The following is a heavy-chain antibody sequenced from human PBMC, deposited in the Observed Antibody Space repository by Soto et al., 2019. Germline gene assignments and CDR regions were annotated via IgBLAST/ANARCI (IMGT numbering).Heavy chain of an antibody. CDR1: GGSISSSNW. CDR2: IYHSGST. D-gene: IGHD6-13*01. Sequence: SETLSLTCAVSGGSISSSNWWSWVRQPPGKGLEWIGEIYHSGSTNYNPSLKGRVTISVDKSKNQFSLKLSSVTAADTAVYYCARTAAAGTYLDYWGPGTLVTVSS. V-gene: IGHV4-4*02. CDR3: ARTAAAGTYLDY. J-gene: IGHJ4*02.